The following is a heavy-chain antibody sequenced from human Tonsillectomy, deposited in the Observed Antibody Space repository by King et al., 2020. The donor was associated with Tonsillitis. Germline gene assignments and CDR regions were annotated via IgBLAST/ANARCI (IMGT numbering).Heavy chain of an antibody. J-gene: IGHJ4*01. CDR2: ITISGTSK. Sequence: VQLVESGGGLVQXGGSLRLSCAASGFTVGSYAMNWVRQAPGKGLEWVSTITISGTSKYYADSVKGRXTXSRDTSNNTXFLHLTSLTAKDTAVHYCAKXXGXXXGXXXXYSPXYWGXXTXVTVSS. V-gene: IGHV3-23*04. D-gene: IGHD2-15*01. CDR1: GFTVGSYA. CDR3: AKXXGXXXGXXXXYSPXY.